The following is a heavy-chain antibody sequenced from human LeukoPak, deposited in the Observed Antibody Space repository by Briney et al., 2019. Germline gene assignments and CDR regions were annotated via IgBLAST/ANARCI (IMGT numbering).Heavy chain of an antibody. CDR3: ARAYPLSGSYSSFFDY. D-gene: IGHD1-26*01. J-gene: IGHJ4*02. V-gene: IGHV4-39*07. CDR2: IFYSGST. CDR1: GGSISGSSYY. Sequence: SETLSLTCTVSGGSISGSSYYWGWIRQPPGKGLEWIGSIFYSGSTYYNPSLKSRVTISVDTSKNQFSLKLSSVTAADTAVYYCARAYPLSGSYSSFFDYWGQGTLVTVSS.